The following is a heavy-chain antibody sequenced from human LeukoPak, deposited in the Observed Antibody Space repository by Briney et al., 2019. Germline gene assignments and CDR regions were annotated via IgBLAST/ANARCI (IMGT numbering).Heavy chain of an antibody. Sequence: PSETLSLTCTDSGGSISSSSYYWGWIRQPPGKGLEWIGSIYYSGSTYYNPSLKSRVTISVDTSKNQFSLKLSSVTAADTAVYYCARDFRFCSGGNCYPETNYYYYYMDVWGKGTTVTVSS. CDR2: IYYSGST. V-gene: IGHV4-39*07. CDR1: GGSISSSSYY. D-gene: IGHD2-15*01. J-gene: IGHJ6*03. CDR3: ARDFRFCSGGNCYPETNYYYYYMDV.